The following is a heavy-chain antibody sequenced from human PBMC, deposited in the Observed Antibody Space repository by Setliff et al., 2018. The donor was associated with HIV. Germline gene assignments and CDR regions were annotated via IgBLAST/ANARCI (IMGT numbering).Heavy chain of an antibody. D-gene: IGHD3-9*01. V-gene: IGHV3-7*01. J-gene: IGHJ5*01. CDR1: GFTFNHYW. Sequence: GGSLRLSCVASGFTFNHYWMSWVRHVPGKGLQWVADTKEDGSEKYYVDSVKGRFTISRDNAKRSLYLQMNSLRAEDTAIYYCARDHRHDILTDDSWGQGTLVTVSS. CDR3: ARDHRHDILTDDS. CDR2: TKEDGSEK.